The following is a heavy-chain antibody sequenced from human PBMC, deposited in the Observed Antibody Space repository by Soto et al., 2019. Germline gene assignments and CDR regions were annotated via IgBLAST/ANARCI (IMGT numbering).Heavy chain of an antibody. V-gene: IGHV3-21*01. Sequence: PEGSLRLSCAASGFTFSSDGMNWVRQAPGKGLEWVSSISSSSSYIYYADSVKGRFTISRDNAKNSRYLQINSLRAEDTAVYYCARGGQHGYWGQGTLVTVSS. CDR2: ISSSSSYI. CDR3: ARGGQHGY. CDR1: GFTFSSDG. J-gene: IGHJ4*02. D-gene: IGHD6-13*01.